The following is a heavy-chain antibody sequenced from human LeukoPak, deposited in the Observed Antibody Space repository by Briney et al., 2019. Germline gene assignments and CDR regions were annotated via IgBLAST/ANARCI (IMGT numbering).Heavy chain of an antibody. J-gene: IGHJ4*02. CDR3: AREHYNYYDNSGSIDY. CDR2: IWYDGSNK. D-gene: IGHD3-22*01. CDR1: GFTFSSYG. Sequence: GSLRLSCAASGFTFSSYGMHWVRQAPGKGLEWVAVIWYDGSNKYYADSVKGRFTISRDNPKNTLYLQMNSLRAEDTAVYYCAREHYNYYDNSGSIDYWGQGTLVTVSS. V-gene: IGHV3-33*01.